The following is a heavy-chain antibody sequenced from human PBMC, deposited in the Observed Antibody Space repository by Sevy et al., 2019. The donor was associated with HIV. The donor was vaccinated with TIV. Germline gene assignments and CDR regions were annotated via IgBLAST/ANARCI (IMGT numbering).Heavy chain of an antibody. D-gene: IGHD2-21*02. CDR2: ISYDGSNK. V-gene: IGHV3-30-3*01. Sequence: GGSLRLSCAASGFTFSSYAMHWVRQAPGKGLEWVAVISYDGSNKYYADSVKGRLTISRDNSKNTLYLQMNSLRAEDTAVYYCARGGGDWSVDYWGQGTLVTVSS. CDR1: GFTFSSYA. J-gene: IGHJ4*02. CDR3: ARGGGDWSVDY.